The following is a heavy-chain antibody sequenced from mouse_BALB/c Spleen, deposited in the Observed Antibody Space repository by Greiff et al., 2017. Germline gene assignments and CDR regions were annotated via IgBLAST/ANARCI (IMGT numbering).Heavy chain of an antibody. Sequence: EVKLVESGGGLVKPGGSLKLSCAASGFAFSSYDMSWVRQTPEKRLEWVAYISSGGGSTYYPDTVKGRFTISRDNAKNTLYLQMSSLKSEDTAMYYCAREGGYDWFAYWGQGTLGTVSA. CDR3: AREGGYDWFAY. CDR1: GFAFSSYD. J-gene: IGHJ3*01. CDR2: ISSGGGST. D-gene: IGHD2-2*01. V-gene: IGHV5-12-1*01.